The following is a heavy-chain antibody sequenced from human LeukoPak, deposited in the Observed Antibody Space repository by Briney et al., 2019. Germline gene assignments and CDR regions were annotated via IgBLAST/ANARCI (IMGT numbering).Heavy chain of an antibody. V-gene: IGHV4-34*01. J-gene: IGHJ4*02. D-gene: IGHD1-26*01. Sequence: SETLSRTCAVYGGSFSGYYWSWIRPPPGKGLEWIGEINHSGSTNYNPSLKSRVTISVDTSKNQFSLKLSSVTAADTAVYYYARETVGATTGIDYWGQGTLVTVSS. CDR3: ARETVGATTGIDY. CDR2: INHSGST. CDR1: GGSFSGYY.